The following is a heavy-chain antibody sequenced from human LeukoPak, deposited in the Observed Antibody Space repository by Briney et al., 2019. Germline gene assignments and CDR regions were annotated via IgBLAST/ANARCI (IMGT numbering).Heavy chain of an antibody. D-gene: IGHD2-2*01. V-gene: IGHV3-13*04. J-gene: IGHJ5*02. CDR3: VRVEYQLPHSYWFDP. Sequence: GGSLRLSCAASGFSFSNFDMHWVRQIPGKGLEWVSGVGVACDTYYSDSVRGRFTISRENAWNSLYLQMNSLRAGDTAVYYCVRVEYQLPHSYWFDPWGQGTLVTVSS. CDR1: GFSFSNFD. CDR2: VGVACDT.